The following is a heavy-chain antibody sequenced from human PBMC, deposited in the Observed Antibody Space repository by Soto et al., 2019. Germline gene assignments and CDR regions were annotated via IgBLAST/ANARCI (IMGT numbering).Heavy chain of an antibody. CDR1: GFTFSRVS. J-gene: IGHJ6*02. CDR3: AKDKDWSGVYGMDV. CDR2: ISSGSSDT. V-gene: IGHV3-21*01. D-gene: IGHD3-3*01. Sequence: GGSLRLSCEASGFTFSRVSMNWVRQVPGKGLEWVASISSGSSDTWYADSVKGRFIISRDNAQNSLFLQMNTLRPEDTAIYYCAKDKDWSGVYGMDVWGQGTTVTVSS.